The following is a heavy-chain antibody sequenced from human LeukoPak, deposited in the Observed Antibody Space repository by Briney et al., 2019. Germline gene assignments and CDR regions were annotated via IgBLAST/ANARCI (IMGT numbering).Heavy chain of an antibody. D-gene: IGHD6-6*01. Sequence: GGSLRLSCAASAFTVSTNYMNWVRQAPGKGLEWVSIIYSGGSTYYADSVKGRFTISRDNSKNTLYLQMNSLRAEDTAVYYCARVGGSSPAYWGQGTLVTVSS. CDR1: AFTVSTNY. V-gene: IGHV3-53*01. CDR2: IYSGGST. CDR3: ARVGGSSPAY. J-gene: IGHJ4*02.